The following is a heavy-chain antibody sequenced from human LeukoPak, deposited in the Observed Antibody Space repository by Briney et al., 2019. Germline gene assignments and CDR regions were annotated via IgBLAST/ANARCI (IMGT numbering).Heavy chain of an antibody. CDR1: GRSFNGYY. J-gene: IGHJ4*02. Sequence: SETLSLTCAVYGRSFNGYYWSWIRQPPGKGLQWIGEINHSGSTNYNPSLKSRVTISVDTSKNQFSLKLSSVTAADTAVYYCARRGGLTLFGVVLDYYFGYWDQGTLVTVSS. CDR2: INHSGST. CDR3: ARRGGLTLFGVVLDYYFGY. V-gene: IGHV4-34*01. D-gene: IGHD3-3*01.